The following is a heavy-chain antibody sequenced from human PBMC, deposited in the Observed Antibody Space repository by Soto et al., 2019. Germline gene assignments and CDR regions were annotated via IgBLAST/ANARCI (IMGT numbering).Heavy chain of an antibody. V-gene: IGHV3-23*01. J-gene: IGHJ3*01. CDR1: GYPFGDYA. D-gene: IGHD2-2*02. CDR3: AKDAIPYNGRDDAFDL. CDR2: IGPIEAHAP. Sequence: EVQLLESGGDLVQPGGTLILSCVASGYPFGDYAMRWVRQAPGKGLEWVSAIGPIEAHAPAYAASVKGRFTISSDNSRNILYLQMTNLRAEDTGVYYCAKDAIPYNGRDDAFDLWGQGTMVTVSS.